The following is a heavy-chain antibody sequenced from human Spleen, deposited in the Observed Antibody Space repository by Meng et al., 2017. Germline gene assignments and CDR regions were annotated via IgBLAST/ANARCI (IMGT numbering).Heavy chain of an antibody. J-gene: IGHJ4*02. Sequence: QVQLQESGPGLVKPSGTLSLPCAVSGASITTSSSNWWSWVRQPPDKGLEWIGEIYHSGSTNYNPSLKSRVTISVDKSKNQFSLKLSSVTAADTAVYYCARGLGGLLDYWGQGTLVTVSS. CDR2: IYHSGST. CDR3: ARGLGGLLDY. V-gene: IGHV4-4*02. D-gene: IGHD7-27*01. CDR1: GASITTSSSNW.